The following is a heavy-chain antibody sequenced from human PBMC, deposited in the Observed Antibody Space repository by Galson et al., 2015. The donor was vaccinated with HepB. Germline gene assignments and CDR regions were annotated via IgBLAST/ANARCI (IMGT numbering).Heavy chain of an antibody. CDR3: ASSPSWSIAARPDEDY. CDR1: GYTFTGYY. D-gene: IGHD6-6*01. CDR2: INPNSGGT. J-gene: IGHJ4*02. V-gene: IGHV1-2*06. Sequence: SVKVSCKASGYTFTGYYMHWVRQAPGQGLEWMGRINPNSGGTNYAQKFQGRVTMTRDTSISTAYMELSRLRSDDTAVYYCASSPSWSIAARPDEDYWGQGTLVTVSS.